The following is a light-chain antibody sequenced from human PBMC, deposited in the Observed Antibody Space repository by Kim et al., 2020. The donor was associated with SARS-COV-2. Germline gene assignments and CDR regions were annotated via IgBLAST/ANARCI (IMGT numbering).Light chain of an antibody. J-gene: IGKJ2*01. CDR3: QQYGSSPRT. CDR1: QSLTSSN. V-gene: IGKV3-20*01. Sequence: PGKRATRSGGASQSLTSSNLAWSKQKPGQAPRLLIYGASSRATGIPDRFSGSGSGTDFTLTIRRLEPEDFAGYYCQQYGSSPRTFGRGPSWRS. CDR2: GAS.